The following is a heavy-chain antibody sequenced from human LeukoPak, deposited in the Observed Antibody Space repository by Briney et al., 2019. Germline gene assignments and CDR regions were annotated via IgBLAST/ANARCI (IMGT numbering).Heavy chain of an antibody. CDR2: VSAAGGSR. J-gene: IGHJ4*02. CDR1: GFTFRNYA. D-gene: IGHD2-15*01. CDR3: AKSDPGYCAGGSCNLGIDY. Sequence: GGSLRLSCAASGFTFRNYAMTWVRQAPGRGLEWVSSVSAAGGSRWDADYVKGPFTISKDEYTNSLYLQMSGLRAEDTAVYYCAKSDPGYCAGGSCNLGIDYWGQGTLVTVSS. V-gene: IGHV3-23*01.